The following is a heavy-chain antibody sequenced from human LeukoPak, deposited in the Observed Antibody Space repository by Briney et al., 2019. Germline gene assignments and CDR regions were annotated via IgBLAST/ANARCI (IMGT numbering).Heavy chain of an antibody. Sequence: SVKVSCKASGGTFSSYAISWVRQAPGQGLEWMGGIIPIFGTANYAQKFQGRVTITADESTSTAYMELSSPRSEDTAVYYCARDYIRRDGYIYDAFDIWGQGTMVTVSS. V-gene: IGHV1-69*13. CDR2: IIPIFGTA. CDR3: ARDYIRRDGYIYDAFDI. D-gene: IGHD5-24*01. J-gene: IGHJ3*02. CDR1: GGTFSSYA.